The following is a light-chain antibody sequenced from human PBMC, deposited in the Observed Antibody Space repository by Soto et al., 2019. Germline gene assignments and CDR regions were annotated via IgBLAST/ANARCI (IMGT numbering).Light chain of an antibody. J-gene: IGKJ4*01. CDR2: DAS. CDR3: QQYDVLPIT. V-gene: IGKV1-33*01. CDR1: QDIFNY. Sequence: DIQMTQSPSSLSASVGDRVTITCQASQDIFNYLHWYQQLPGKAPRLLIYDASNVATGVPSRFSGSGSGTDFTFTITSLQPEDIATYYCQQYDVLPITFGGGTKVEIK.